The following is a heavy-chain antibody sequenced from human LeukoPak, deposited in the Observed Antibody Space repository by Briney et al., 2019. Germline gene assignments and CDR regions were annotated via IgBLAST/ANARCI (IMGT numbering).Heavy chain of an antibody. CDR1: GGSISSSNW. V-gene: IGHV4-4*02. J-gene: IGHJ4*02. D-gene: IGHD4-11*01. Sequence: SETLSLTCAVSGGSISSSNWWSWVRQPPGKGLEWIGEIYHSGSTNYNPSLKSRVTISVDTSKNQFSLKLSSVTAADTAVYFCARERTTGREFDYWGQGTLVTVSS. CDR2: IYHSGST. CDR3: ARERTTGREFDY.